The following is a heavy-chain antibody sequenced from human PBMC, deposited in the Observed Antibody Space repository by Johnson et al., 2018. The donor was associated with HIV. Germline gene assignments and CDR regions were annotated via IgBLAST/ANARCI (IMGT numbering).Heavy chain of an antibody. Sequence: EVQLVESGGGLVQPGGSLRLSCAASGFTFDDYVVSWVRHAPGKGLEWVSSINWNGGSTTYADSVRGRFTISRDNSKNTLYMQMNSLRAEDTAVYYCARGSYYFWSGYYTGHDAFDIWGQGTMVTVSS. CDR3: ARGSYYFWSGYYTGHDAFDI. V-gene: IGHV3-20*04. D-gene: IGHD3-3*01. CDR2: INWNGGST. CDR1: GFTFDDYV. J-gene: IGHJ3*02.